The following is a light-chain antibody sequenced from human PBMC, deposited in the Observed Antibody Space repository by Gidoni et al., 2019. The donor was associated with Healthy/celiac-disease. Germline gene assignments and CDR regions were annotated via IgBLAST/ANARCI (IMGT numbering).Light chain of an antibody. CDR2: GNS. V-gene: IGLV1-40*01. CDR1: SSNIGAGYD. Sequence: QSVLTQPPSVSGAPGQRVTISCTGSSSNIGAGYDVHWYQQLPGTAPKLLIYGNSKRPSGGPDRFSGSKSGTSASLAITGLQAEDEADYYCQSYDSSLSVYVFGTGTKVTVL. J-gene: IGLJ1*01. CDR3: QSYDSSLSVYV.